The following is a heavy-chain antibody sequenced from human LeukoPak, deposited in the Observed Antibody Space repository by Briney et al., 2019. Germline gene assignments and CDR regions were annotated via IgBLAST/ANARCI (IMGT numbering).Heavy chain of an antibody. CDR3: ARGDPTDVAVAGTNLYYFDY. Sequence: SETLSLTCTVSGGSISTYYWTWIRQPPGKGLEWIGSINYSGSTYYNLSLKSRVTISVDTSKNQFSLKLSSVTAADTAAYYCARGDPTDVAVAGTNLYYFDYWGQGTLVTVSS. J-gene: IGHJ4*02. V-gene: IGHV4-59*05. CDR2: INYSGST. CDR1: GGSISTYY. D-gene: IGHD6-19*01.